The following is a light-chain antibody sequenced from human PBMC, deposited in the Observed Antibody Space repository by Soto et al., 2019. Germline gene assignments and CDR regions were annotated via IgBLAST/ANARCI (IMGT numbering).Light chain of an antibody. J-gene: IGLJ2*01. CDR2: DVS. CDR1: SSDVGGYNY. V-gene: IGLV2-11*01. CDR3: GSYAGSCVV. Sequence: QSALTQPRSVSGSPGQSVTISCTGTSSDVGGYNYVSWYPQHPGKAPKLMIYDVSKRPSGVPDRFSGSKSGNTASRTIAGLQAEDEADYYCGSYAGSCVVFGGGTKLTVL.